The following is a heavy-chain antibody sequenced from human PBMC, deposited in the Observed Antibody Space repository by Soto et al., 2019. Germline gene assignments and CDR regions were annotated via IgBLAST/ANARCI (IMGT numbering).Heavy chain of an antibody. CDR2: INPNSAVT. CDR1: GYTFTGYY. V-gene: IGHV1-2*02. D-gene: IGHD2-2*01. CDR3: ARLQYCSSTSCAHIAVEPRDDY. Sequence: ASVKVSCKASGYTFTGYYIHWVRQAPGQGFEWMAWINPNSAVTNYAQKFQGRVTLTRDTSTSTAYMELTRLRSDDTAVYYCARLQYCSSTSCAHIAVEPRDDYWSQGAVVTVAS. J-gene: IGHJ4*02.